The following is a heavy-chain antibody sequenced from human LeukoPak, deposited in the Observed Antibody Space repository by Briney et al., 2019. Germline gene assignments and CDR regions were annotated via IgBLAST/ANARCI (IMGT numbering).Heavy chain of an antibody. V-gene: IGHV3-7*01. D-gene: IGHD3-22*01. CDR3: AGDSSGYYWAY. CDR2: IKQDGNEK. J-gene: IGHJ4*02. Sequence: GGSLRLSCAASGFTFNHYWMSWVRQAPGKGLEWVANIKQDGNEKYYVDSVKGRFTISRDNAKSSLYLQMNSLRAEDTAVYYCAGDSSGYYWAYWGQGTRVAVSS. CDR1: GFTFNHYW.